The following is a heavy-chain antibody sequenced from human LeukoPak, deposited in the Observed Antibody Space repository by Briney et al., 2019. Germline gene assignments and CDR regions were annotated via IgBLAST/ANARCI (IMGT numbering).Heavy chain of an antibody. CDR3: AGAYGLLWFGELTPYYYGMDV. CDR2: ISTTGSRT. J-gene: IGHJ6*02. D-gene: IGHD3-10*01. Sequence: KTGGSLILSCAASGFSFSTYSMTWVRQAPGKGLEWISWISTTGSRTFYADSVKGRFTISRDNAKNALYLQMNSLRAEDTAVYYCAGAYGLLWFGELTPYYYGMDVWGQGTTVTVSS. V-gene: IGHV3-48*01. CDR1: GFSFSTYS.